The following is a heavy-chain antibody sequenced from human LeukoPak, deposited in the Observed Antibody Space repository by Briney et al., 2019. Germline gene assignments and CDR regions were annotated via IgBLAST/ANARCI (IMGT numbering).Heavy chain of an antibody. CDR1: GFTVSSSY. CDR2: IYSGDST. D-gene: IGHD6-13*01. Sequence: GGSLRLSCAASGFTVSSSYMRWVRQAPGKGLEWVSLIYSGDSTYYADSVKGRFTISRDNSKNTLYLQMNSLRAEDTAVYYCARGYSGSWYSFDYWGQGTLVTVSS. CDR3: ARGYSGSWYSFDY. J-gene: IGHJ4*02. V-gene: IGHV3-66*01.